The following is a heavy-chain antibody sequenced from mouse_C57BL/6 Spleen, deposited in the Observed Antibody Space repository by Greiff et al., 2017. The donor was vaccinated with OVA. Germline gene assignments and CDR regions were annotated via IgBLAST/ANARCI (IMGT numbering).Heavy chain of an antibody. CDR1: GYTFTSYW. Sequence: QVHVKQPGAELVMPGASVKLSCKASGYTFTSYWMHWVKQRPGQGLEWIGEIDPSDSYTNYNQKFKGKSTLTVDKSSSTAYMQLSSLTSEDSAVYYCARGTVVGMDYWGQGTSVTVSS. CDR3: ARGTVVGMDY. D-gene: IGHD1-1*01. J-gene: IGHJ4*01. CDR2: IDPSDSYT. V-gene: IGHV1-69*01.